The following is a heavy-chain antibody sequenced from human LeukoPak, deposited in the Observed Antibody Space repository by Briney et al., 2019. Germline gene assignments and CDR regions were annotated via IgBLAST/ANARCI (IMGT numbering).Heavy chain of an antibody. Sequence: ASVNVSCKASGGTFSSYAITWVRQAPGQGLEWMGGIIPIFGTANYAQKFQGRVTITADESTSTAYMELSSLRSEDTAVYYCARAMVRGVTRHNWFDPWGQGTLVTVSS. D-gene: IGHD3-10*01. CDR2: IIPIFGTA. J-gene: IGHJ5*02. CDR1: GGTFSSYA. V-gene: IGHV1-69*13. CDR3: ARAMVRGVTRHNWFDP.